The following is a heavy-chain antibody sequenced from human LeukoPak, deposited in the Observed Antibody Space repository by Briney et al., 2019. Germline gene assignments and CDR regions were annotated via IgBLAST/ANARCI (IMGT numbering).Heavy chain of an antibody. V-gene: IGHV4-61*02. CDR3: ARWSNDGIAARYFDY. CDR2: IYTSGST. CDR1: GGSISSGSYY. Sequence: SETLSLTCTVSGGSISSGSYYWSWIRQPAGKGLEWIGRIYTSGSTNYNPSLKSRVTISVDTSKNQFSLKLSSVTAADTAVYYCARWSNDGIAARYFDYWGQGTLVTVSS. D-gene: IGHD6-6*01. J-gene: IGHJ4*02.